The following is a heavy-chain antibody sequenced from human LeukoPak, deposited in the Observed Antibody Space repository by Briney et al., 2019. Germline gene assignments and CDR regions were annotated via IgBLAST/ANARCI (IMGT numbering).Heavy chain of an antibody. J-gene: IGHJ4*02. Sequence: PSETLSLTCAVYGGSFSGYYWTWIRRPPGKGLEWIGEIDHSGSTNYNPSLQRRVTISLDTSKNQFSLQLSSVTAADTAVYYCARQPNWGGNYWGQGTLVTVSS. CDR3: ARQPNWGGNY. D-gene: IGHD7-27*01. CDR2: IDHSGST. CDR1: GGSFSGYY. V-gene: IGHV4-34*01.